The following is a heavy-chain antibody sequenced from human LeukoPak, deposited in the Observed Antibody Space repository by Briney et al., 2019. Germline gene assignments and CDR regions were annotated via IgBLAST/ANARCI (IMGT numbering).Heavy chain of an antibody. J-gene: IGHJ4*02. CDR1: GYTFTSYD. Sequence: SVKVSCKASGYTFTSYDINWVRQATGQGLEWMGGIIPIFGTANYAQKFQGRVTITADESTSTAYMELSSLRSEDTAVYYCAREGDYYFDYWGQGTLVTVSS. V-gene: IGHV1-69*13. D-gene: IGHD3-10*01. CDR3: AREGDYYFDY. CDR2: IIPIFGTA.